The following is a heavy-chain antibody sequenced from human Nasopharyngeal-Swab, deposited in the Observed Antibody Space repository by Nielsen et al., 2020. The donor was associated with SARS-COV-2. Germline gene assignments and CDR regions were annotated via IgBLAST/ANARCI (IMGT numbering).Heavy chain of an antibody. CDR3: ARHLRRGGDSGGDWFDP. CDR1: GYSFTSYW. J-gene: IGHJ5*02. CDR2: IYPGDSDT. V-gene: IGHV5-51*01. Sequence: GGSLRLSCKGSGYSFTSYWIGWVRQMPGKGLEGMGIIYPGDSDTRYSPSFQGQVTISADKSISTAYLQWSSLKASDTAMYYCARHLRRGGDSGGDWFDPWGQGTLVTVSS. D-gene: IGHD2-21*01.